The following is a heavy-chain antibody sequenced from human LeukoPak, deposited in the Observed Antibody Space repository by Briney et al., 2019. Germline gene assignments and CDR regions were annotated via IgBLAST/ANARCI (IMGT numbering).Heavy chain of an antibody. J-gene: IGHJ5*01. CDR2: ISGSGGST. CDR1: GFTFSRSD. D-gene: IGHD6-13*01. V-gene: IGHV3-23*01. CDR3: VKKGSSWSPRFDS. Sequence: HPGGSLRLSCSASGFTFSRSDMIWVRQAPGKGLEWVSIISGSGGSTFYADSVRGRFTISRDNSDNRLYLQMNSLRVEDTAVYFCVKKGSSWSPRFDSWGQGTLVTVSS.